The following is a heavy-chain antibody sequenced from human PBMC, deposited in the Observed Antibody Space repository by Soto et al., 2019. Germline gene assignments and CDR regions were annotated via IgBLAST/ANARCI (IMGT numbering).Heavy chain of an antibody. CDR2: IDPSDSYT. V-gene: IGHV5-10-1*01. D-gene: IGHD6-19*01. CDR3: ARSLAVAENYYYGMDV. Sequence: GASLQISCKGSGYSFTSYWISWVRQMPGKGLEWMGRIDPSDSYTNYSPSFQGHVTISADKSISTAYLQWSSLKASDTAMYYCARSLAVAENYYYGMDVWGQGTTVTVSS. J-gene: IGHJ6*02. CDR1: GYSFTSYW.